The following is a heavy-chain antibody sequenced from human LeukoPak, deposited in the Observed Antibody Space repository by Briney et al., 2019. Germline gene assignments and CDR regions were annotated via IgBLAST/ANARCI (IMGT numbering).Heavy chain of an antibody. Sequence: GGTLRLSCVASGFTFSNYWMSWVRQAPGKGLECVANIKEDGSEKYYVDSVKGRFTISRDNAKNSLYLQMNSLRAEDTAVYYCARQGDDYWGHGTLVTVSS. CDR2: IKEDGSEK. CDR1: GFTFSNYW. CDR3: ARQGDDY. D-gene: IGHD3-16*01. J-gene: IGHJ4*01. V-gene: IGHV3-7*01.